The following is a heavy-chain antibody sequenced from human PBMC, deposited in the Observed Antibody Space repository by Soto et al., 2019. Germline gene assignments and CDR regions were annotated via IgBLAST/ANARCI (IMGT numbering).Heavy chain of an antibody. CDR3: TGQNGPAYVGYYYDLDV. CDR2: IYYSGYT. D-gene: IGHD3-16*01. J-gene: IGHJ6*02. Sequence: QLQLQESGPGLVKPSETLSLTCTVSGGSVSSSSYYWGWIRQPPGKGLEWIGIIYYSGYTYYKQSPNSRRTISGDTSKTQFSPKRRSVTDPDTGVYYCTGQNGPAYVGYYYDLDVWGQGTTVTVSS. V-gene: IGHV4-39*01. CDR1: GGSVSSSSYY.